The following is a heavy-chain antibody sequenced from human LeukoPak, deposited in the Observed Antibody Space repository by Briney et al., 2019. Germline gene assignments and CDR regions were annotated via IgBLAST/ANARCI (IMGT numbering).Heavy chain of an antibody. CDR3: ARGGGLDV. J-gene: IGHJ6*02. V-gene: IGHV3-7*03. D-gene: IGHD3-16*01. CDR2: INHNGNVN. Sequence: GGSLRLSCAASGFTFSSYWMNWARQAPGKGLEWVASINHNGNVNYYVDSVKGRFTISRDNDKNSLYLQMSNLRAEDTAVYFRARGGGLDVWGQGATVTVSS. CDR1: GFTFSSYW.